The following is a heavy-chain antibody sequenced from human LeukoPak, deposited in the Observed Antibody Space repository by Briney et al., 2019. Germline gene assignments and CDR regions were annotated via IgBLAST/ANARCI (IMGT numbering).Heavy chain of an antibody. CDR3: ARRGPIGYCSGGSCQYYFDY. J-gene: IGHJ4*02. D-gene: IGHD2-15*01. CDR1: GGSISSNSYY. CDR2: IYYSGST. V-gene: IGHV4-39*01. Sequence: SETLSLTCTVSGGSISSNSYYWGWIRQPPGKGLEWIGSIYYSGSTYYNPSLKSRVTISVDTSKNQFSLKLSSVTAADTAVYYCARRGPIGYCSGGSCQYYFDYWGQGTLVTVSS.